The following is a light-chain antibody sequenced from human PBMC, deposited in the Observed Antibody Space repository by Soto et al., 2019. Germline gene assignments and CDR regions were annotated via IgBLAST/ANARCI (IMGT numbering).Light chain of an antibody. V-gene: IGKV3-20*01. CDR1: QSVNSRY. Sequence: EIVLTQSPGTLSLSPGERATLSCRASQSVNSRYLAWYQQKVGQAPRLLIYATSSRATGIPDRFIGSGSGTDFTLTIDSLQSEDFAVYYCQQYNDWPPAFGGGTQVDIK. J-gene: IGKJ4*01. CDR2: ATS. CDR3: QQYNDWPPA.